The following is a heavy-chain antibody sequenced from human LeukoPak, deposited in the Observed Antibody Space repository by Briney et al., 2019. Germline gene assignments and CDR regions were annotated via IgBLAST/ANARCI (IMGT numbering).Heavy chain of an antibody. V-gene: IGHV4-34*01. CDR2: INHSGST. J-gene: IGHJ5*02. Sequence: SETLSLTCAVYGGSFSGYYWSWIRQPPGKGLEWIGEINHSGSTNYNPSLKSRVTISVDTSKNQFSLKLSSVIAADTAVYYCARPKGPKYNWFDPWGQGTLVTVSS. CDR1: GGSFSGYY. CDR3: ARPKGPKYNWFDP.